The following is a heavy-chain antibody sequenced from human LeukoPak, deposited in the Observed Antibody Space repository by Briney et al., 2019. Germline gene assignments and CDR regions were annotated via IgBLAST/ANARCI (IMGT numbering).Heavy chain of an antibody. CDR2: IDPSDSYT. V-gene: IGHV5-10-1*01. CDR1: GYSSTTYW. D-gene: IGHD3-9*01. Sequence: GESLKISCKGSGYSSTTYWISWVHQMSGKGLEWMGTIDPSDSYTKYSPTFQGHVTISADKSISTAYLQWSSLKASDTAVYYCARSLFDYDILTGHDYWGQGTLVTVSS. CDR3: ARSLFDYDILTGHDY. J-gene: IGHJ4*02.